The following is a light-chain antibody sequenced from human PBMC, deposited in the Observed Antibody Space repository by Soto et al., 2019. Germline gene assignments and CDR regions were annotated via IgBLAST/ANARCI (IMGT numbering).Light chain of an antibody. CDR3: SSYAGNNNPYV. V-gene: IGLV2-8*01. Sequence: QSVLTQPPSASGSPGQSVTISCTGTSSDVGGYNYVSWYQHHPGKAPKLMVSEVSKRPSGVPDRFSGSKSGNTASLTVSGLQAEDEADYYCSSYAGNNNPYVSGGGTKVTVL. CDR2: EVS. J-gene: IGLJ1*01. CDR1: SSDVGGYNY.